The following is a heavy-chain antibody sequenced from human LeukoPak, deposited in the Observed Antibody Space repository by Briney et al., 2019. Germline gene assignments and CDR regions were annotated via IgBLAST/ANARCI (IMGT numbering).Heavy chain of an antibody. V-gene: IGHV1-2*02. D-gene: IGHD3-3*01. CDR2: INPNSGGT. Sequence: ASVKVSCKASGYTFTGYYMHWVRQAPGQGLEWMGWINPNSGGTNYAQKFQGRVTMTRDTSISTAYMELSRLRSDDTAVNYCARFYDFWSGYLKYYFDYWGQGTLVTVSS. J-gene: IGHJ4*02. CDR1: GYTFTGYY. CDR3: ARFYDFWSGYLKYYFDY.